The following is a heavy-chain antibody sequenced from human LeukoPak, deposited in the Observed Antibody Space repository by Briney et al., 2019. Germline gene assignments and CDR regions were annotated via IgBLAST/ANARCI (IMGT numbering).Heavy chain of an antibody. D-gene: IGHD5-24*01. J-gene: IGHJ4*02. Sequence: ASVKVSCKASGGTFSSYAISGVRQAPGQGLEWMERIIPIFGTPNYAQKFQGRVTITTDESKRTAYPELSSRRSEDTAVYYCALTGGRWLQCDYWGQGTLVSVSS. CDR1: GGTFSSYA. CDR3: ALTGGRWLQCDY. V-gene: IGHV1-69*05. CDR2: IIPIFGTP.